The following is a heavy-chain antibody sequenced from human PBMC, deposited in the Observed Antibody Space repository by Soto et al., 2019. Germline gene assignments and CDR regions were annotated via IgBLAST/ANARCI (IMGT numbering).Heavy chain of an antibody. CDR3: AREGHGYGQDY. CDR2: ISSSGSTI. CDR1: GFTFSENS. J-gene: IGHJ4*02. D-gene: IGHD5-18*01. V-gene: IGHV3-48*01. Sequence: EVQLLESGGALVQPEGSLRLSCAASGFTFSENSMNWVRQAPGKGLEWVSYISSSGSTIYYADSVKGRFTISRDNANNSLYLQMNSLRAEDTAVYYCAREGHGYGQDYWGQGTLVTVSS.